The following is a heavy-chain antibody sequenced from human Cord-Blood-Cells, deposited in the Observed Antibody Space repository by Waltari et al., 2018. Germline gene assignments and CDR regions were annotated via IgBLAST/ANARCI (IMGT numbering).Heavy chain of an antibody. D-gene: IGHD2-2*01. J-gene: IGHJ3*02. V-gene: IGHV4-38-2*02. Sequence: QVQLQESGPGLVQPSEPLSLTCAVSGYSITSGYYWGWIRQHPGTGLEWLGSIYHSGSTYYNPSLKSRVTISVDTSKNQFSLKLSSVTAADTAVYYCAREIGYCSSTSCYDAFDIWGQGTMVTVSS. CDR3: AREIGYCSSTSCYDAFDI. CDR1: GYSITSGYY. CDR2: IYHSGST.